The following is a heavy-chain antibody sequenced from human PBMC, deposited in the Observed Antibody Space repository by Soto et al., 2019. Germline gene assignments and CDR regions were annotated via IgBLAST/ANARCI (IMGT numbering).Heavy chain of an antibody. Sequence: EVQLVESGGGFVQPGGSLRLSCVASRFSFTNAWMSWVRQAPGKGPEWVGRIKSKTDGGTADYAAPVKGRFTISRDDSQNTLYLHMDSLKTEDTAIYHCSTDIGISGLDIWGKGTTVTVSS. CDR3: STDIGISGLDI. D-gene: IGHD1-26*01. J-gene: IGHJ6*04. V-gene: IGHV3-15*01. CDR1: RFSFTNAW. CDR2: IKSKTDGGTA.